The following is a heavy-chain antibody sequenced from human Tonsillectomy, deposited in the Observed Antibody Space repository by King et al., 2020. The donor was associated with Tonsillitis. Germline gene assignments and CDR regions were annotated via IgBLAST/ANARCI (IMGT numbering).Heavy chain of an antibody. J-gene: IGHJ4*02. CDR1: GYNFNDYW. Sequence: VQLVESGAEVKKPGESLKISCQGFGYNFNDYWIGWVRQMPGKGLEWVAIIYPGDSDTKYSPSFERHVTVSADKSITTAYLQWGSLKASDTAMYYCARSPTTMTTSFFDYWGQGTLVTVSS. CDR2: IYPGDSDT. CDR3: ARSPTTMTTSFFDY. V-gene: IGHV5-51*01. D-gene: IGHD4-17*01.